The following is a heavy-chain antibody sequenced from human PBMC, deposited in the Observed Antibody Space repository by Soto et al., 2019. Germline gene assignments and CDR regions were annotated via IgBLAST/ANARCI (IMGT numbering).Heavy chain of an antibody. J-gene: IGHJ4*02. V-gene: IGHV3-48*02. Sequence: EVQLVESGGGLVQPGGSLRLSCAASGFTFSSYSMNWVRQAPGKGLEWVSYISSSSSTIYYADSVKGRFTISRDNAKNSLSLQMNSLRDEDTAVYYCARVRRDGYSPHYYFDYWGQGTLVTVSS. CDR1: GFTFSSYS. D-gene: IGHD5-18*01. CDR2: ISSSSSTI. CDR3: ARVRRDGYSPHYYFDY.